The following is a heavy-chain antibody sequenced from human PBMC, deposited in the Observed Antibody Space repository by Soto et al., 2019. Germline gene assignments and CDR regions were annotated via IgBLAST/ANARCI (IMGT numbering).Heavy chain of an antibody. J-gene: IGHJ6*02. V-gene: IGHV3-30*18. D-gene: IGHD1-1*01. CDR1: GFTFSSYG. CDR2: ISYDGSNK. CDR3: AKEVQRWTPYGMDV. Sequence: GGSLRLSCAASGFTFSSYGMHWVRQAPGKGLEWVAVISYDGSNKYYADSVKGRFTISRDNSKNTLYLQMNSLRAEDTAVYYCAKEVQRWTPYGMDVWGQGTTVTVSS.